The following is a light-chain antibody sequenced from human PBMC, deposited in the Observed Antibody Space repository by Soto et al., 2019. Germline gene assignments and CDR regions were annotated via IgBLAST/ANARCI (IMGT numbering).Light chain of an antibody. Sequence: DIQMTQSPSSLSASVGDRVTITCRASQNILTYLNWYQQRPGKAPKFLIYAASRLQDGIPSWCSGSEAGTEFTLTIGNLQPEDVATSCWQQSYNAPLTFGQGTQLEIK. J-gene: IGKJ2*01. CDR2: AAS. CDR3: QQSYNAPLT. CDR1: QNILTY. V-gene: IGKV1-39*01.